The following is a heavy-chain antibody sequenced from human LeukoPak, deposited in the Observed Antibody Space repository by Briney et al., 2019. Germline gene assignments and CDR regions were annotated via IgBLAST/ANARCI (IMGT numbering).Heavy chain of an antibody. CDR2: IRYDGSNK. CDR1: GFTFSSYG. D-gene: IGHD1-26*01. J-gene: IGHJ4*02. CDR3: AKLSWELLDFDY. Sequence: GGSLRLSCAASGFTFSSYGMHWVRQAPGKGLEWVAFIRYDGSNKYYADSVKGRFTISRDNSKNTLYLQMNSPRAEDTAVYYCAKLSWELLDFDYWGQGTLVTVSS. V-gene: IGHV3-30*02.